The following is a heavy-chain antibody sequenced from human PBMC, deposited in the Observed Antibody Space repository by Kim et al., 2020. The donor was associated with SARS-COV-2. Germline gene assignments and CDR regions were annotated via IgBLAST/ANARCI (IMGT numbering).Heavy chain of an antibody. J-gene: IGHJ4*02. CDR1: GGSISNYW. D-gene: IGHD2-15*01. CDR3: AGFCGGGSCPDH. CDR2: IYYSGTT. V-gene: IGHV4-59*13. Sequence: SETLSLTCAVSGGSISNYWWTWIRQPPGKGLEWIGNIYYSGTTNYIPSLKSRVTISVDLSKNQFFLNLTSVPAADTAVYYCAGFCGGGSCPDHWGQGTLVTVSS.